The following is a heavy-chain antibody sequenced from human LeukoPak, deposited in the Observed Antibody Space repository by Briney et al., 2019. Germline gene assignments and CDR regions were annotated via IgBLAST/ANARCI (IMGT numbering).Heavy chain of an antibody. CDR2: IYNDGST. CDR3: ARESGYAVGDF. V-gene: IGHV3-53*01. Sequence: GGSLRLSCAASGFTFSSYSMMWVRQAPGRGLEWASVIYNDGSTYYADSVKGRFIISKDISKNTLYLQMNNLRADDTAFYYCARESGYAVGDFWGRGTLVTVSS. J-gene: IGHJ4*02. CDR1: GFTFSSYS. D-gene: IGHD5-12*01.